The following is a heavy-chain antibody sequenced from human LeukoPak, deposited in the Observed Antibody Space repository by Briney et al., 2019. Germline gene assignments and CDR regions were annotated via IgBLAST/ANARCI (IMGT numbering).Heavy chain of an antibody. CDR1: GGSFSGYY. J-gene: IGHJ4*02. CDR2: INHSGST. CDR3: ARGEGARDGCNYEGPFYFDY. V-gene: IGHV4-34*01. D-gene: IGHD5-24*01. Sequence: PSETLSLTCAVYGGSFSGYYWSWLRQPPGKGLEWIGKINHSGSTNYNPSLKSRVTISVDTSKNQFSLRLNSVTAADTAVYYCARGEGARDGCNYEGPFYFDYWGQGALVTVSS.